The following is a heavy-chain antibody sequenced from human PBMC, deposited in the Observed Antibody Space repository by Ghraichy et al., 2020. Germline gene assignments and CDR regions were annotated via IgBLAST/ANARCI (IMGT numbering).Heavy chain of an antibody. D-gene: IGHD4-17*01. V-gene: IGHV3-21*01. J-gene: IGHJ4*02. CDR3: ATDTYGDYDFDY. CDR1: GFTFSTYT. Sequence: GGSLRLSCAASGFTFSTYTMNWVRQAPGRGLEWVSSISSSSNYIYYAGSVKGRFTISRDNAKSSLYLQINSLRAGDTAVYYCATDTYGDYDFDYWGQGTLVTVSS. CDR2: ISSSSNYI.